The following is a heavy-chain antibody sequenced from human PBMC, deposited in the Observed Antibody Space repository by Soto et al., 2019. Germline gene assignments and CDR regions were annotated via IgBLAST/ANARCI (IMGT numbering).Heavy chain of an antibody. Sequence: SETLSLTCAVSGCSISSSNWWSWVRQPPGKGLEWIGEIYHSGSTNYNPSLKSRVTISVDKSKNQFSLKLSSVTAADTAVYYCARTVEMATIERGSYFDYWGQGTLVTVSS. CDR1: GCSISSSNW. CDR3: ARTVEMATIERGSYFDY. D-gene: IGHD5-12*01. V-gene: IGHV4-4*02. J-gene: IGHJ4*02. CDR2: IYHSGST.